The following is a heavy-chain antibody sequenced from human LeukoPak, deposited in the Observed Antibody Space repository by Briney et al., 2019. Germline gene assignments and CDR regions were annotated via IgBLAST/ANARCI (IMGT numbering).Heavy chain of an antibody. D-gene: IGHD6-19*01. CDR2: IYSGGST. Sequence: PGGSLRLSCAASGFTFSSYSMNWVRQAPGQGLEWVSVIYSGGSTYYADSVKDRFTISRDNSKNTLYLQMNSLRDEDTAVYYCATGSSGWTRPIDYWGQGTLVTVSS. V-gene: IGHV3-66*01. CDR1: GFTFSSYS. J-gene: IGHJ4*02. CDR3: ATGSSGWTRPIDY.